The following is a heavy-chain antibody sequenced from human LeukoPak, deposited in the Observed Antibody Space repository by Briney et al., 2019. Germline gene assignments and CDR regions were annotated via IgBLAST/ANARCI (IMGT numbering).Heavy chain of an antibody. CDR3: ARGPLRYCSSTSCYTIDY. V-gene: IGHV4-34*01. CDR1: GGSFSGYY. Sequence: TSETLSLTCAVYGGSFSGYYWSWIRQPPGKGLEWIGEINHSGSTNYNPSLKSRVTISVDTSKNQFSLKLSSVTAADTAVYYCARGPLRYCSSTSCYTIDYWGQGTLVTVSS. D-gene: IGHD2-2*02. CDR2: INHSGST. J-gene: IGHJ4*02.